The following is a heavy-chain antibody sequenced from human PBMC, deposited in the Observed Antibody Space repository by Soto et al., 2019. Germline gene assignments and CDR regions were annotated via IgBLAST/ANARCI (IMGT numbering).Heavy chain of an antibody. J-gene: IGHJ4*02. D-gene: IGHD1-26*01. V-gene: IGHV3-30*18. CDR3: AKAVGATQRGYFDS. CDR2: ISNDGSNK. Sequence: QVQLVESGGGVVQPGRSLRLSCAASGFIFSNYGMHWVRQAPGKGLEWVAVISNDGSNKYCADSVKGRFTISRDNSKNTRYLQMNSLRAEDTAMYYCAKAVGATQRGYFDSWGQGTLVTVSS. CDR1: GFIFSNYG.